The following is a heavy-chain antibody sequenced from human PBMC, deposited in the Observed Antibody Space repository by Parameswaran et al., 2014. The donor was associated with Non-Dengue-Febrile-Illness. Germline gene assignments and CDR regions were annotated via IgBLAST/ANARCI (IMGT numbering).Heavy chain of an antibody. J-gene: IGHJ4*02. Sequence: SETLSLTCTVSGGSISSSSYYWGWIRQPPGKGLEWIGNIYYSGSTSYNPSLKSRVTISVDTSKNQFSLKLSSVTAADTAVYYCARQHLITMALDYWGQGTLVTVSS. CDR1: GGSISSSSYY. CDR3: ARQHLITMALDY. D-gene: IGHD3-10*01. V-gene: IGHV4-39*01. CDR2: IYYSGST.